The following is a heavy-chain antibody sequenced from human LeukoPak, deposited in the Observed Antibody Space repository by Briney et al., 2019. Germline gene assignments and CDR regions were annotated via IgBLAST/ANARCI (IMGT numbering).Heavy chain of an antibody. CDR2: ISGSGGST. CDR3: AKDPGIAAVQSYYFDY. D-gene: IGHD6-13*01. V-gene: IGHV3-23*01. J-gene: IGHJ4*02. CDR1: GFTFSSYA. Sequence: PPGGSLRLSCAASGFTFSSYAMSWVRQAPGKGLEWVSAISGSGGSTYYAGSVKGRFTISRDNSKNTLYLQMNSLRAEDTAVYYCAKDPGIAAVQSYYFDYWGQGTLVTVSS.